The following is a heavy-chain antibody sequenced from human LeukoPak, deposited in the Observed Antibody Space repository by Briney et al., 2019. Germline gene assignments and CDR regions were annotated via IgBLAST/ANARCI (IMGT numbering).Heavy chain of an antibody. CDR3: AKGGYYDVLDY. J-gene: IGHJ4*02. CDR1: GGSISSSSYY. V-gene: IGHV4-39*01. CDR2: IYYSGST. D-gene: IGHD3-10*02. Sequence: PSETLSLTCTVSGGSISSSSYYWGWIRQPPGKGLEWIGSIYYSGSTYYNPSLKSRVTISVDTSKNQFSLKLSSVTAADTAVYYCAKGGYYDVLDYWGQGTLVTVSS.